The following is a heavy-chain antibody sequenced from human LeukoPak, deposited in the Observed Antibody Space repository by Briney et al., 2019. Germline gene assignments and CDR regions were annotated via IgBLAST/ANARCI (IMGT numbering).Heavy chain of an antibody. CDR1: GGSISSGDYY. J-gene: IGHJ3*02. V-gene: IGHV4-30-4*08. Sequence: KPSQTLSLTCTVSGGSISSGDYYWSWIRQPPGQGLEWIGYIYYTGTTYYSPSLKSRVTISVDTSKNQFSLKLSSVTAADTAVYYCATDVAVAGTGAFDIWGQGTMVTVFS. CDR3: ATDVAVAGTGAFDI. D-gene: IGHD6-19*01. CDR2: IYYTGTT.